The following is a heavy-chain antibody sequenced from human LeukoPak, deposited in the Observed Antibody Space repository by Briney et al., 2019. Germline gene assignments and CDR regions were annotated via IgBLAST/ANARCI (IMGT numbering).Heavy chain of an antibody. D-gene: IGHD3-22*01. V-gene: IGHV3-21*01. CDR2: ISSSSSYI. Sequence: PGRSLRLSCAASGFTFSSYSMNWVRQAPGKGLEWVSSISSSSSYIYYADSVKGRFTISRDNAKNSLYLQMNSLRAEDTAVYYCARVSDSSGYVYYYGMDVWGQGTTVTVSS. CDR3: ARVSDSSGYVYYYGMDV. J-gene: IGHJ6*02. CDR1: GFTFSSYS.